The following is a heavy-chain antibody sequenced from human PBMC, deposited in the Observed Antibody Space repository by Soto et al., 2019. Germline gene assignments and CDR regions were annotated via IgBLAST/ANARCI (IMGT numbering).Heavy chain of an antibody. CDR2: IYYGGST. J-gene: IGHJ4*02. CDR1: GGSISSGDFS. V-gene: IGHV4-30-2*01. Sequence: SETMSVTCTVAGGSISSGDFSWNWIRKPPGKGLEYIGYIYYGGSTYYNPSLQSRVTMSVDRSRNQFSLKLNSVTAADTAVYYCARVRREYDNSGPVDYWGQGTLVTVSS. D-gene: IGHD3-22*01. CDR3: ARVRREYDNSGPVDY.